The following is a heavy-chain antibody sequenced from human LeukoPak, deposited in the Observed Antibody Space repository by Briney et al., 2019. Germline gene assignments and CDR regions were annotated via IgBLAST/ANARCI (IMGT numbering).Heavy chain of an antibody. V-gene: IGHV1-46*01. J-gene: IGHJ4*02. CDR1: GYTFTSYY. CDR2: INPSGGST. CDR3: ARDPGRGGLDY. D-gene: IGHD3-10*01. Sequence: ASVKVSCKASGYTFTSYYMHWVRQAPGQGLEWMGIINPSGGSTTYAPKFQGRVTMTRDASTSTVCMELSSLRSEDTAVYYCARDPGRGGLDYWGQGTLVTVSS.